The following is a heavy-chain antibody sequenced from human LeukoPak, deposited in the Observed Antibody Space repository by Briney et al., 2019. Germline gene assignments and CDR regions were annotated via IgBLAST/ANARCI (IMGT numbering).Heavy chain of an antibody. CDR2: IYPGDSDT. D-gene: IGHD6-19*01. CDR1: GYSFTSHW. Sequence: GESLKISCKGSGYSFTSHWIGWGRQKPGKGLEWMGIIYPGDSDTRYSPSFQGQVTISADKSISTASLQWSSLKASDTAMYYCARQPAGNTAAFDYWGQGTLVTVSS. V-gene: IGHV5-51*01. J-gene: IGHJ4*02. CDR3: ARQPAGNTAAFDY.